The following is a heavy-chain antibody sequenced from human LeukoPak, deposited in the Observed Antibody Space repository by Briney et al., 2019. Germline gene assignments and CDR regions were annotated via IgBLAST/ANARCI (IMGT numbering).Heavy chain of an antibody. V-gene: IGHV4-59*12. Sequence: SETPSPTCTVSGGTISNYYWSWIKKPPGMALECIGRIPYIGSTHYNPSLKWRVTRSGDTAKNQFSLKLSYVTAADTAVYDCARDRGDNWKYSILAYLDPWGQGTPVTGSS. CDR1: GGTISNYY. CDR2: IPYIGST. CDR3: ARDRGDNWKYSILAYLDP. J-gene: IGHJ5*02. D-gene: IGHD1-20*01.